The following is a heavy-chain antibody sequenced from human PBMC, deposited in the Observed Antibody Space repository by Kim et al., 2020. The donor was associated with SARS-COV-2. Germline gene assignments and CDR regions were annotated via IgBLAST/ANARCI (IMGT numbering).Heavy chain of an antibody. CDR1: GGSFSGYY. CDR3: ARGRHKRYYDSSGYYTSRGISYYYYGMDV. CDR2: INHSGST. D-gene: IGHD3-22*01. J-gene: IGHJ6*02. Sequence: SETLSLTCAVYGGSFSGYYWSWIRQPPGKGLEWIGEINHSGSTNYNPSLKSRVTISVDTSKNQFSLKLSSVTAADTAVYYCARGRHKRYYDSSGYYTSRGISYYYYGMDVWGQGTTVTVSS. V-gene: IGHV4-34*01.